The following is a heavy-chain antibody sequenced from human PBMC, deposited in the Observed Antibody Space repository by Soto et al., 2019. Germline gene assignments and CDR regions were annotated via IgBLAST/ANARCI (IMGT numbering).Heavy chain of an antibody. CDR3: TTALSLGYCSGGSCYPRNYYYYYGMDV. J-gene: IGHJ6*02. V-gene: IGHV3-15*07. D-gene: IGHD2-15*01. CDR2: IKSKTDGGTT. CDR1: GFTFSNAW. Sequence: GGSLRLSCAASGFTFSNAWMNWVRQAPGKGLEWVGRIKSKTDGGTTDYAAPVKGRFTISRDDSKNTLYLQMNSLKTEDTAVYYCTTALSLGYCSGGSCYPRNYYYYYGMDVWGQGTTVTVSS.